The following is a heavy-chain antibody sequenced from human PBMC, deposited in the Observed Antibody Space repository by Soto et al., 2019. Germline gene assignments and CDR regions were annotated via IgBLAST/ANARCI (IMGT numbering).Heavy chain of an antibody. D-gene: IGHD3-16*02. Sequence: PGGSLRLSCAASGFTFSSYGMHWVRQAPGKGLEWVAVISYDGSNKYYADSVKGRFTISRDNSKNTLYLQMNSLRAEDTAVYYCAKEEGSYRVPYIRSLVWGQGTLVTVSS. CDR2: ISYDGSNK. CDR3: AKEEGSYRVPYIRSLV. CDR1: GFTFSSYG. J-gene: IGHJ4*01. V-gene: IGHV3-30*18.